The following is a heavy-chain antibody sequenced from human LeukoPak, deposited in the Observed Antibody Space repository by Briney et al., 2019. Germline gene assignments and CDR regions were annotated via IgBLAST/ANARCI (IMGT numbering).Heavy chain of an antibody. CDR3: ARSEGVGLFFDY. CDR2: IYSGGRT. D-gene: IGHD1-26*01. Sequence: GGSLRLSCAASGLTVSSNYLSWVRQAPGKGLEWVSIIYSGGRTYHGDSVKGRFTISRGNSKNTLYLQMSSLRTEDTAIYYCARSEGVGLFFDYWGQGTLVAVSS. J-gene: IGHJ4*02. CDR1: GLTVSSNY. V-gene: IGHV3-53*01.